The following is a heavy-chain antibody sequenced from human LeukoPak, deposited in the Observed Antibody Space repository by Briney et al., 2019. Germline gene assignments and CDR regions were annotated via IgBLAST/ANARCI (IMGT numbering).Heavy chain of an antibody. CDR3: ARPNVDYYNWFDP. Sequence: GASVKVSCKASGYTFTGYSIHWLRQAPGQGPEWMGWINPNSGDTNYAQKFQDRITLTIDTSISTAYLNLINLRSDDTAIYYCARPNVDYYNWFDPWGQGTLVTVSS. CDR1: GYTFTGYS. CDR2: INPNSGDT. J-gene: IGHJ5*02. D-gene: IGHD4-11*01. V-gene: IGHV1-2*02.